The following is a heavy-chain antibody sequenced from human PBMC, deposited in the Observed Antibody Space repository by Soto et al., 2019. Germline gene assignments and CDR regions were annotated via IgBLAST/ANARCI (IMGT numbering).Heavy chain of an antibody. J-gene: IGHJ3*02. CDR2: ISWNSGSI. CDR1: GFTFDDYA. V-gene: IGHV3-9*01. CDR3: ARALPHI. Sequence: GGSLRLSCAASGFTFDDYAMHWVRQAPGKGLEWVSGISWNSGSIGYADSVKGRFTISRDNAKNSLYLQMNSLRAEDTAVYFCARALPHIWGQGTMVTVSS.